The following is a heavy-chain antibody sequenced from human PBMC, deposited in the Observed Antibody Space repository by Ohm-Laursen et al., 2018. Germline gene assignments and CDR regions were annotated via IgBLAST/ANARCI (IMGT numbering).Heavy chain of an antibody. Sequence: SLRLSCSASGFTFSSYWMSWVRQAPGKGLEWVANIKQDGSEKYYVDSVKGRFTISRDNSKNTLYLQMNSLRAEDTAVYYCARASSSIAVAGLDYWGQGTLVTVSS. D-gene: IGHD6-19*01. J-gene: IGHJ4*02. V-gene: IGHV3-7*01. CDR2: IKQDGSEK. CDR3: ARASSSIAVAGLDY. CDR1: GFTFSSYW.